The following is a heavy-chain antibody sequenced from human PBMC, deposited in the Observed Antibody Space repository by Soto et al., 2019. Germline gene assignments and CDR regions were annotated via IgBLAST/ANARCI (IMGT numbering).Heavy chain of an antibody. CDR2: ISSSSSYI. CDR3: ARASALYGSGSYFGY. V-gene: IGHV3-21*01. CDR1: GFTFSSYS. Sequence: EVQLVESGGGLVKPGGSLRLSCAASGFTFSSYSMNWVRQAPGKGLEWVSSISSSSSYIYYADSVKGRFTISRDNAKNSLYLQMNSLRAEDTAVYYCARASALYGSGSYFGYWGQGTLVTVSS. D-gene: IGHD3-10*01. J-gene: IGHJ4*02.